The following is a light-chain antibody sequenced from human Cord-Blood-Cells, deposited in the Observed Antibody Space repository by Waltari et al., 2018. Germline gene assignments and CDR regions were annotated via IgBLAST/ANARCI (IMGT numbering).Light chain of an antibody. CDR1: SSNIGSNS. V-gene: IGLV1-47*01. Sequence: QSVLTQPPSASGTPGQRVTLSCSGSSSNIGSNSVYWYQPLPGTAPKRPIYGTKQRPSGVPDRFSGSQSGTSASLAISGLRSEDEADYYCAAWDDSLSGWVFGGGTKLTVL. J-gene: IGLJ3*02. CDR3: AAWDDSLSGWV. CDR2: GTK.